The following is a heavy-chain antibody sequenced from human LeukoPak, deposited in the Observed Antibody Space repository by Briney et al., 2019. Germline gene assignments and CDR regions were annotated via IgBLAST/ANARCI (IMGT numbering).Heavy chain of an antibody. J-gene: IGHJ4*02. D-gene: IGHD6-13*01. V-gene: IGHV4-59*01. CDR1: GGSNSSYY. CDR3: AGYSSTWPKYYFDS. Sequence: SETLSLTCTVSGGSNSSYYWSWIRQPPDKGLEWIGYIYYTGSTNYNPSLKSRVTISVDTSKNQFSLKLSSVTAADTAVYYCAGYSSTWPKYYFDSWGQGTLVTVSS. CDR2: IYYTGST.